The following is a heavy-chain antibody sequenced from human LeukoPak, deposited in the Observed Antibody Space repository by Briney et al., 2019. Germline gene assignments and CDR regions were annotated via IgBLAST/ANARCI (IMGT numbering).Heavy chain of an antibody. CDR1: GFTFDDYA. V-gene: IGHV3-9*01. Sequence: GGSLRLSCAASGFTFDDYAMHWVRQAPRKGLEWVSGNSWTSGSIGYADSVKGRFTISRDNSKNTLYLQMNSLRAEDTAVYYCAREEIGDLGAFDIWGQGTMVTVSS. D-gene: IGHD4-17*01. CDR2: NSWTSGSI. J-gene: IGHJ3*02. CDR3: AREEIGDLGAFDI.